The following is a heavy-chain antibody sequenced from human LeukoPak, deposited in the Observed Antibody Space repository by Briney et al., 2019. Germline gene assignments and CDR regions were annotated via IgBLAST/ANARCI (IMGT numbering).Heavy chain of an antibody. D-gene: IGHD1-26*01. V-gene: IGHV4-39*01. CDR2: IYYSGST. J-gene: IGHJ4*02. CDR3: ARQGSVGATAARENFDY. CDR1: GGSISSSSYY. Sequence: PSETLSLTCTVSGGSISSSSYYWGWIRQPPGKGLEWIGSIYYSGSTYYNPSLKSRVTISVDTSKNQFSLKLSSVTAADTAVYYCARQGSVGATAARENFDYWGQGTLVTVSS.